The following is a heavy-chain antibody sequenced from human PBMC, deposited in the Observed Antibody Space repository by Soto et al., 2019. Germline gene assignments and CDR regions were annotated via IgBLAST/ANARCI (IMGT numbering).Heavy chain of an antibody. D-gene: IGHD3-10*01. CDR2: IKPNSGGT. J-gene: IGHJ4*02. CDR1: GYTFTGYY. CDR3: ARVNSMVRGLLFDY. V-gene: IGHV1-2*04. Sequence: QVQLVQSGAEVKKPGASVKVSCKASGYTFTGYYMHWVRQAPGQGLEWMGWIKPNSGGTNYAQKFQGWVTMTRDTSISTAYMELSRLRSDDTAVYYCARVNSMVRGLLFDYWGQGTLVTVSS.